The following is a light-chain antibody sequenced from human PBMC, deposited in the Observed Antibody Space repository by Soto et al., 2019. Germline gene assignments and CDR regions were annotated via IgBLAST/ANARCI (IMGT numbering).Light chain of an antibody. Sequence: QSALTQPPSVSGAPGQRVTISCTGSSSNIGAYYVVHWYQQLPGAAPKLLIYGSTNRPSGVPDRFSGSKSGTSASLAITGLQPEDEADYYCQSYDNSLSAFVFGGGTKLTVL. CDR2: GST. V-gene: IGLV1-40*01. CDR1: SSNIGAYYV. CDR3: QSYDNSLSAFV. J-gene: IGLJ2*01.